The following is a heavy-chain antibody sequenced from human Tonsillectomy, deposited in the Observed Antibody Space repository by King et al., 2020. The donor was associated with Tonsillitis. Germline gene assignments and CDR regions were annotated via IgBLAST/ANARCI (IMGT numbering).Heavy chain of an antibody. CDR1: GFAFSTYA. CDR2: ISYDGSNK. CDR3: ARDPRGGYEAFDY. Sequence: VQLVESGGGVVQPGRSLRLSCAASGFAFSTYAMHWVRQAPGKGLEWVAVISYDGSNKYFADSVKGRFTISRDNSKNTLYLQMNSLRPEDTAVYYCARDPRGGYEAFDYWGEGALVTVSS. J-gene: IGHJ4*02. V-gene: IGHV3-30-3*01. D-gene: IGHD5-12*01.